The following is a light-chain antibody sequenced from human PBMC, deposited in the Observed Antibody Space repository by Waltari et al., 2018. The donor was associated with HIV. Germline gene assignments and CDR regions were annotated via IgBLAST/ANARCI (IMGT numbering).Light chain of an antibody. CDR2: DVS. CDR3: QQYDNFPIT. J-gene: IGKJ5*01. V-gene: IGKV1-33*01. Sequence: DIQMTQSPSSLSASIGDRVTITCQASQDIGNFLNWYQQKSGKAPKLLIYDVSNLEEGVPSRFSGSASGTDFTFTISSLQPEYIATYYCQQYDNFPITFGQGTRLEIK. CDR1: QDIGNF.